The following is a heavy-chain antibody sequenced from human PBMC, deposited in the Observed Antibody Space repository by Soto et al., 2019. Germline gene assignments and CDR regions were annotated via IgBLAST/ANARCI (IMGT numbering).Heavy chain of an antibody. CDR1: GVSISGYY. CDR2: IYYTGSA. D-gene: IGHD3-10*01. Sequence: LSLTCTVSGVSISGYYWSWFRQSPGKGLEWIGYIYYTGSASYSPSLRSRVTMSVDTSKNQFSLELNSVTAADTAVYYCARHYNSGTYPLDHWGHGTLVTVSA. CDR3: ARHYNSGTYPLDH. J-gene: IGHJ4*01. V-gene: IGHV4-59*08.